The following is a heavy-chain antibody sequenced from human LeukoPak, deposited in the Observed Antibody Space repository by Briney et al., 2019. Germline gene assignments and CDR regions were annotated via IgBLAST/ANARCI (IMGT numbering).Heavy chain of an antibody. D-gene: IGHD3-22*01. V-gene: IGHV3-74*01. CDR1: GFTLSSYW. CDR3: VRDFGESSGYYFDY. J-gene: IGHJ4*02. Sequence: GSLRLSCAASGFTLSSYWMSWVRQAPGKGLVWVSRINGDGSTLSYADSVKGRFTISRDNAKNTLYLQMNSLRAEDTAVYYCVRDFGESSGYYFDYWGQGTLVTVSS. CDR2: INGDGSTL.